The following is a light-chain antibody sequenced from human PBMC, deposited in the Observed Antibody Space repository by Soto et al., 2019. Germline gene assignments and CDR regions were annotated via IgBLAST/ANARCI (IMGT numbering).Light chain of an antibody. CDR3: QQYGRSPWT. Sequence: ETVLAQSPGTLSLSPGERATLSCRASQTVSNNYVAWYQHRPGQTPRVLIHASSRRAPGIPDRFSGSGSGTDFTLTIGRLEPEDFAVYYCQQYGRSPWTFGQGTKVDIK. J-gene: IGKJ1*01. CDR2: ASS. CDR1: QTVSNNY. V-gene: IGKV3-20*01.